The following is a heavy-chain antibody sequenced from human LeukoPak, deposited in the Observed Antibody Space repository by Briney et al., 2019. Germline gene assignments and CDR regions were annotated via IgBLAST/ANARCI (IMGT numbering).Heavy chain of an antibody. V-gene: IGHV3-73*01. CDR3: TRQSASGDAFDI. CDR2: IRSKANSYAT. D-gene: IGHD7-27*01. CDR1: GFTFSGSA. Sequence: QAGGSLRLSCAASGFTFSGSAMHWVRQASGKGLEWVGRIRSKANSYATAYAASVKGRFTISRDDSKNTAYLQMNSLKTEDTAVYYCTRQSASGDAFDIWGQGTMVTVSS. J-gene: IGHJ3*02.